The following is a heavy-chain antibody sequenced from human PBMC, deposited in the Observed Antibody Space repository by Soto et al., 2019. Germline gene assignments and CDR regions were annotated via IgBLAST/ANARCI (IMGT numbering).Heavy chain of an antibody. J-gene: IGHJ4*02. CDR3: ARGELDRTIDY. D-gene: IGHD1-1*01. CDR2: ISGWSTTI. CDR1: GFAFSSRS. V-gene: IGHV3-48*02. Sequence: ESGGGLVHPGGSLRLSCAASGFAFSSRSMNWVRQAPGKGLEWVSYISGWSTTIYYADSVRGRFTISRDNAKNSLSLQMNSLRDEDTAIYFCARGELDRTIDYWGQGILVTVSS.